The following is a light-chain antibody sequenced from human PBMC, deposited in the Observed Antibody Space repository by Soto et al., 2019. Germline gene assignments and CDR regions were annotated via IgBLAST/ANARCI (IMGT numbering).Light chain of an antibody. CDR3: QQFNDYAIT. Sequence: DIQMTQSPSSVSASVGDRVTITCRASQGISSWLAWYQQKPGKAPKLLIYDASSLESGVPSRFSGSGSGKEFNLTISSLQPDDFATYYCQQFNDYAITFGQGTRLEIK. V-gene: IGKV1-12*01. CDR1: QGISSW. CDR2: DAS. J-gene: IGKJ5*01.